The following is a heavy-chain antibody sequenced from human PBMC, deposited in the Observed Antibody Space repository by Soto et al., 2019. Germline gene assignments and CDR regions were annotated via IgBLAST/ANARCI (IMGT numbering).Heavy chain of an antibody. J-gene: IGHJ4*02. D-gene: IGHD2-21*02. CDR3: ARGHGLDCGGDCYRFDY. V-gene: IGHV3-33*01. CDR2: IWYDGSNK. CDR1: GFTFSSYG. Sequence: QVQLVESGGGVVQPGRSLRLSCAASGFTFSSYGMHWVRQAPGKGLEWVAVIWYDGSNKYYADSVKGRFTISRDNSKNTLYLQMNSLRAEDTAVYYCARGHGLDCGGDCYRFDYWGQGTLVTVSS.